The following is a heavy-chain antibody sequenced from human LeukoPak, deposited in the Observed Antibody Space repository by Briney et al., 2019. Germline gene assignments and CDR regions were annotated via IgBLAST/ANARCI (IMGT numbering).Heavy chain of an antibody. Sequence: SVKVSCKASGYTFTGYYMHWVRQAPGQGLEWMGGIIPIFGTANYAQKLQGRVTITADESTSTAYMELSSLRSEDTAVYYCARSEYYYGSGSKRHKGGWFDPWGQGTLVTVSS. J-gene: IGHJ5*02. D-gene: IGHD3-10*01. CDR2: IIPIFGTA. CDR3: ARSEYYYGSGSKRHKGGWFDP. V-gene: IGHV1-69*13. CDR1: GYTFTGYY.